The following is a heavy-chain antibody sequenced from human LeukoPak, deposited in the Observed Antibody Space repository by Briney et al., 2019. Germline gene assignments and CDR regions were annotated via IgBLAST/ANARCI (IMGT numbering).Heavy chain of an antibody. V-gene: IGHV4-38-2*02. CDR1: GYFISSGYY. Sequence: SETLSLTCTVSGYFISSGYYWGWIRQPPGKGLEWIASIYHSGSTYYNPPHKSRVTISVDTSKNQFSLRLSSVTAADTAVYYCARNGLLRFLVPQDYWGQGTLVTVSS. D-gene: IGHD3-3*01. CDR2: IYHSGST. CDR3: ARNGLLRFLVPQDY. J-gene: IGHJ4*02.